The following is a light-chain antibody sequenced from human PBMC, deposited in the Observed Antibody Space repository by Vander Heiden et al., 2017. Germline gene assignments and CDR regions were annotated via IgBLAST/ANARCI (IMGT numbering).Light chain of an antibody. Sequence: AIQMTQSPSFLSASVGDRVTITCRASQGIRNDVAWYQQKPGKAPELLIYSASTLQTGVPSRFSGSGSGRDFTLTISSLQPEDFATYYCLQDYNYPGTFGQGTKVEIK. V-gene: IGKV1-6*01. J-gene: IGKJ1*01. CDR3: LQDYNYPGT. CDR1: QGIRND. CDR2: SAS.